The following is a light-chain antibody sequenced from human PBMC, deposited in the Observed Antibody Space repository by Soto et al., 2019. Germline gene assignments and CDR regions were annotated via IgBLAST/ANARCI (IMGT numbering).Light chain of an antibody. CDR2: RNN. J-gene: IGLJ1*01. V-gene: IGLV1-47*01. CDR1: SSNIGSNY. Sequence: QSALTQPPSASGTPGQRVTISCSGSSSNIGSNYVYWYQQLPGTAPKLLIYRNNQRPSGVPDRFSGSKSGTSASLAISGLRSEDEADYYCAAWDDSLSGRYVFGRGTKVTVL. CDR3: AAWDDSLSGRYV.